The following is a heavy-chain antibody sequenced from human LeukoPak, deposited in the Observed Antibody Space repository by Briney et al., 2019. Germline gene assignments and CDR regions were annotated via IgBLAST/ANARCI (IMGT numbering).Heavy chain of an antibody. CDR2: IKSKTDGGTT. V-gene: IGHV3-15*01. CDR1: GFTFSSYG. Sequence: GGSLRLSCAASGFTFSSYGMSWVRQAPGKGLEWVGRIKSKTDGGTTDYAAPVKGRFTISRDDSKNTLYLQMNSLKTEDTAVYYCTTDTVTTYYFDYWGQGTLVTVSS. CDR3: TTDTVTTYYFDY. J-gene: IGHJ4*02. D-gene: IGHD4-17*01.